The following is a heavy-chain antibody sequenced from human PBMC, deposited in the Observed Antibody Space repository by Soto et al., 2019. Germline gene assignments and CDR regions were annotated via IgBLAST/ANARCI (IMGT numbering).Heavy chain of an antibody. J-gene: IGHJ5*02. CDR2: ISAYNGNT. CDR1: GYTFTSYG. D-gene: IGHD2-21*02. Sequence: QVQLVQSGAEVKKPGASVKVSCKASGYTFTSYGISWVRQAPGQGLEWMGWISAYNGNTNYAQKLQGRVTMTTDTSTGTAYMELRSLRSDDTAVYYCARDKGAYWGGDCYSTWFDPWGQGTLVTVSS. V-gene: IGHV1-18*01. CDR3: ARDKGAYWGGDCYSTWFDP.